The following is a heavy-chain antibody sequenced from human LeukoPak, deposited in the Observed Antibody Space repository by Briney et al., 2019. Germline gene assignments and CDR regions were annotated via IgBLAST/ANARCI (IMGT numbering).Heavy chain of an antibody. V-gene: IGHV4-61*01. CDR2: DYCGGNT. J-gene: IGHJ4*02. D-gene: IGHD3-10*01. Sequence: SETLTLTCTVSGGSVTSVSHCWGWIRQPPGKGLEWIGYDYCGGNTNYNPSLKSRVTISVDTSKNQFSLKLSSVTAADTAVYYCARDHYGSLDYWGQGTLVTVSS. CDR3: ARDHYGSLDY. CDR1: GGSVTSVSHC.